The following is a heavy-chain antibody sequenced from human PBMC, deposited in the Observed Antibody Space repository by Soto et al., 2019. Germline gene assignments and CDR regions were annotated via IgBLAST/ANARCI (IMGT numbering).Heavy chain of an antibody. J-gene: IGHJ5*02. CDR3: VRSGTSGGSNFLHWFDT. CDR1: GGSISSSSYY. CDR2: INFSGST. D-gene: IGHD1-26*01. V-gene: IGHV4-39*01. Sequence: SETLSLTCTVSGGSISSSSYYWDWIRQPPGKGLEWIGSINFSGSTYYNASLKSRVTTSVDTSKNQFSLKLRSVTAADTAVYYCVRSGTSGGSNFLHWFDTWGQGTLVTVSS.